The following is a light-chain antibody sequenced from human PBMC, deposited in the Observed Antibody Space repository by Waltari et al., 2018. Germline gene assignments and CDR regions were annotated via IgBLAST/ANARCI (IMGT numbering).Light chain of an antibody. CDR2: ETS. J-gene: IGKJ2*02. Sequence: DVQMTQSPSSLSASVGDRVTITCRASQTITYLSWYQHKPGEAPKLLIYETSTLQSGVPTRFSGSKSGTAFILTISSLQPEDFATYFCQPNYDTPRTFGQGTKVDIK. CDR1: QTITY. CDR3: QPNYDTPRT. V-gene: IGKV1-39*01.